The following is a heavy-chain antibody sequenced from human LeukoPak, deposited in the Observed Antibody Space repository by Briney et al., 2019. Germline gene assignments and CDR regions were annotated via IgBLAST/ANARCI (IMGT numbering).Heavy chain of an antibody. CDR3: ARDITGTTKYASDI. D-gene: IGHD1-14*01. CDR1: GGSFSGYC. CDR2: IYYSGST. J-gene: IGHJ3*02. V-gene: IGHV4-59*12. Sequence: PLETLSLTCAVYGGSFSGYCWSWIRQPPGKGLEWVSYIYYSGSTNYNHSLKSRVTISVDTSKNQFSLKLSSVTAADTAIYYCARDITGTTKYASDIWGQGTMVTVSS.